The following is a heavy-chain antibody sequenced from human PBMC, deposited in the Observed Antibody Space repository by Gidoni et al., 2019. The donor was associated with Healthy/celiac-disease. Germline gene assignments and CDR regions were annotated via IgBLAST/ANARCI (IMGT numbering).Heavy chain of an antibody. D-gene: IGHD1-7*01. J-gene: IGHJ4*02. CDR3: AKARNWNYVDSGYFDY. Sequence: TAAGFTFSSYAMSWVRQAPGKGLEWVSAISGSGGSTYYADSVTGRFTISRDNSKNTLYLQMNSLRAEDTAVCSCAKARNWNYVDSGYFDYWGQGTLVTVSS. V-gene: IGHV3-23*01. CDR2: ISGSGGST. CDR1: GFTFSSYA.